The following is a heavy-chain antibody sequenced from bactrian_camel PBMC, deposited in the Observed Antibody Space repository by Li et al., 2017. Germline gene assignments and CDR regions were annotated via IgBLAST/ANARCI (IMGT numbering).Heavy chain of an antibody. CDR3: GAMPGGIAY. D-gene: IGHD1*01. V-gene: IGHV3S40*01. CDR2: SVSSSGNT. CDR1: GFTFSNYA. J-gene: IGHJ4*01. Sequence: VQLVESGGGLVQPGGSLRLSCAASGFTFSNYAMNWVRQAPGKGLEWVSESVSSSGNTYYADSVKGRFTISRDNAKNTVYLQLNSLKTEDMAMYYCGAMPGGIAYWGQGTQVTVS.